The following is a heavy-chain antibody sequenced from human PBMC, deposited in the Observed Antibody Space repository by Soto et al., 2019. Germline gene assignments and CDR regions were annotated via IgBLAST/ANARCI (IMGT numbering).Heavy chain of an antibody. CDR1: GDSVSSNSAA. J-gene: IGHJ6*02. Sequence: PSQTLSLTCAISGDSVSSNSAAWNWIRQSPSRGLEWLGRTYYRSKWYNDYAVSVKSRITINPDTSKNQFSLQLNSVTPGDTAVYYCARVQQLVNYYYYGMDVWGQGTTVTVSS. CDR3: ARVQQLVNYYYYGMDV. D-gene: IGHD6-13*01. V-gene: IGHV6-1*01. CDR2: TYYRSKWYN.